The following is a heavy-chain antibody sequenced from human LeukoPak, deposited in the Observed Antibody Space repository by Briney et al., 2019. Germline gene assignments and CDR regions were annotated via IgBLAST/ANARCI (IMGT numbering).Heavy chain of an antibody. CDR1: GYTFTCYY. J-gene: IGHJ6*02. CDR3: AREPGTGRAPNFGMDV. Sequence: ASVKVSCKASGYTFTCYYMHWVRQAPGQGLEWMGWSNPNSGGRNYAQKFQGRVTMTRDTSISTAYMELSRLSSDDTAVYYCAREPGTGRAPNFGMDVWGQGTTVTVSS. CDR2: SNPNSGGR. V-gene: IGHV1-2*02.